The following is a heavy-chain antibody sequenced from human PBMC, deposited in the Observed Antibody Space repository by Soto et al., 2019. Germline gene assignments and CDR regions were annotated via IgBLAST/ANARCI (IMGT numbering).Heavy chain of an antibody. CDR3: ARANIAARPVDY. J-gene: IGHJ4*02. V-gene: IGHV4-31*03. CDR2: IYYSGST. CDR1: GGSISSGGYY. Sequence: QVQLQESGPGLVKPSQTLSLTCTVSGGSISSGGYYWSWIRQHPGKGLEWIGYIYYSGSTYYNPSLKSRVTISVDMSKNQFSLKLSSVTAADTAVYYCARANIAARPVDYWGQGTLVTVSS. D-gene: IGHD6-6*01.